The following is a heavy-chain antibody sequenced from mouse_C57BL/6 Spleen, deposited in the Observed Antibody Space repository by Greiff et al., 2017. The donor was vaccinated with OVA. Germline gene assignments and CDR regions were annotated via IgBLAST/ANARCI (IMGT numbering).Heavy chain of an antibody. V-gene: IGHV5-16*01. CDR1: GFTFSDYY. CDR2: INYDGSST. CDR3: ARSSAYRYFDY. D-gene: IGHD2-14*01. Sequence: KLVESEGGLVQPGSSMKLSCTASGFTFSDYYMAWVRQVPEKGLEWVANINYDGSSTYYLDSLKSRFIISRDNAKNILYLQMISLKSEDTATYYCARSSAYRYFDYWGQGTTLTVSS. J-gene: IGHJ2*01.